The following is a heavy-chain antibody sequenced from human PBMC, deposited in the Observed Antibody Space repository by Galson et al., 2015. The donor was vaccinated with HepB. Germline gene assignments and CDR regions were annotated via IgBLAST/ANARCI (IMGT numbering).Heavy chain of an antibody. CDR3: ATRSPGLQYDSSGAFDI. D-gene: IGHD3-22*01. CDR1: GGSFSGYY. J-gene: IGHJ3*02. CDR2: ITHSGSA. Sequence: SETLSLTCAVYGGSFSGYYWSWIRQPPGKGLEWIGEITHSGSANYNPSLKSRVTISVDTSKKQFSLKLNSVTAADTAVYYCATRSPGLQYDSSGAFDIWGQGTMVTVSS. V-gene: IGHV4-34*01.